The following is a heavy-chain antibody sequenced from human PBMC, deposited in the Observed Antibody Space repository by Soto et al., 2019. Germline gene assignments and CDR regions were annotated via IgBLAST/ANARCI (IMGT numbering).Heavy chain of an antibody. Sequence: GGSLRLSCVASGFSITSFSMSWVRQAPGKGLEWASAISSSGGSTYADSVKGRFTISRDNSKNTLYLQMNTLRHEDTAVYYCAEGRGRNRNFAMDVWGQGTSVTVSS. CDR3: AEGRGRNRNFAMDV. D-gene: IGHD1-1*01. V-gene: IGHV3-23*01. CDR2: ISSSGGST. CDR1: GFSITSFS. J-gene: IGHJ6*02.